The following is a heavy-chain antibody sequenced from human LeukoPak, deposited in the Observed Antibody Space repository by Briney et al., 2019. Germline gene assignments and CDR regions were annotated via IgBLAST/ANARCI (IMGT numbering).Heavy chain of an antibody. CDR1: GFPFSNYW. CDR2: IKQDGSEK. J-gene: IGHJ5*02. D-gene: IGHD6-13*01. V-gene: IGHV3-7*01. Sequence: PGGSLRLSCAASGFPFSNYWMTWVRQAPGRGLEWVANIKQDGSEKYYADSVKGRFTISRDNAKNSLYLQMHSLRAEDTAVYYCAREISSWYRTEGRFDPWGQGTLVTVSS. CDR3: AREISSWYRTEGRFDP.